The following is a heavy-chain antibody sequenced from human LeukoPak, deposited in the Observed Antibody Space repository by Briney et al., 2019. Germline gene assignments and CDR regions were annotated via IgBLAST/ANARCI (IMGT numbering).Heavy chain of an antibody. Sequence: PGGSLRLSCAASGFTFSNYWMSWVRQAPGKGLEWVANIKQDRSEKYYVDSVKGRFTISRDNSKNALYLQMNSLRVEDTAVYYCARGTFWGQGTLVTVSS. D-gene: IGHD3-10*01. J-gene: IGHJ4*02. CDR1: GFTFSNYW. CDR3: ARGTF. V-gene: IGHV3-7*03. CDR2: IKQDRSEK.